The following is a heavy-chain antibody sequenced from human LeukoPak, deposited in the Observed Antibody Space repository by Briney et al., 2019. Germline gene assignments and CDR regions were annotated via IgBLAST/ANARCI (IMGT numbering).Heavy chain of an antibody. CDR2: IWYDGSNK. Sequence: GGSLRLSCAASGFTFSSYGMHWVRQAPGKGLEWVAVIWYDGSNKYYADSAKGRFTISRDNSRDSLYLQMNSLRVEDTAVYFCARRVTTSRHFDYWGQGTLVTVSS. D-gene: IGHD4-17*01. J-gene: IGHJ4*02. CDR1: GFTFSSYG. CDR3: ARRVTTSRHFDY. V-gene: IGHV3-33*01.